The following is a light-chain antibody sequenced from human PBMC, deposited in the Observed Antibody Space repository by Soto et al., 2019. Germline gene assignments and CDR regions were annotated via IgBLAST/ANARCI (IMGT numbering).Light chain of an antibody. Sequence: EIVMTQSPATLSVSPGERATLSCRASQSVSSNLAWYQQKPGQAPRLLIYGASTRATGIPARFSGSGSGTEFTLTISSLQSVDFAVYYCQQYNNWPQTFGPGTKVDIK. J-gene: IGKJ3*01. V-gene: IGKV3-15*01. CDR3: QQYNNWPQT. CDR2: GAS. CDR1: QSVSSN.